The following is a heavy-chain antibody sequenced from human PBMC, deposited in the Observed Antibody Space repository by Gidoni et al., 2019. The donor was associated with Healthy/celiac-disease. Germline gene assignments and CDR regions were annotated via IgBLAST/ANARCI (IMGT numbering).Heavy chain of an antibody. V-gene: IGHV3-48*01. Sequence: EVQLVESGGGLVQPGVSLRLSCAASGFPFSSYSMNWVRQAPGKGLEWVSYISSSSSTIYYADSVKGRFTISRDNAKNSLYLQMNSLRAEDTAVYYCARDLRVRGYSGYSYGVLDYWGQGTLVTVSS. CDR1: GFPFSSYS. CDR3: ARDLRVRGYSGYSYGVLDY. D-gene: IGHD5-12*01. CDR2: ISSSSSTI. J-gene: IGHJ4*02.